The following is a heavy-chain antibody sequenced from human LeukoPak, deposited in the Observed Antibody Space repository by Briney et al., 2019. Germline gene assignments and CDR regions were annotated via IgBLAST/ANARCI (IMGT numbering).Heavy chain of an antibody. J-gene: IGHJ4*02. CDR1: GGSISSSSYY. CDR2: IYYSGST. D-gene: IGHD3-3*01. V-gene: IGHV4-39*01. Sequence: SETLSLTCTVSGGSISSSSYYWGWIRQPPGKGLEWIGSIYYSGSTYYNPSLKSRVTVSVDTSKNQFSLKLSSVTAADTAVYYCARSSVTYYDFWSGYPFDYWGQGTLVTVSS. CDR3: ARSSVTYYDFWSGYPFDY.